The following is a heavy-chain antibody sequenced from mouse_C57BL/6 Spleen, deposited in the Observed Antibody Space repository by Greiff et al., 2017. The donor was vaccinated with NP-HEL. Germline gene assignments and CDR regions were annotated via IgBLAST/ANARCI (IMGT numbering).Heavy chain of an antibody. CDR2: ISDGGSYT. CDR1: GFTFSSYA. D-gene: IGHD1-1*01. CDR3: ARRYYGSIYWYFDV. V-gene: IGHV5-4*03. Sequence: EVQLQESGGGLVKPGGSLKLSCAASGFTFSSYAMSWVRQTPEKRLEWVATISDGGSYTYYPDNVKGRFTISRDNAKNNLYLQMSHLKSEDTAMYYCARRYYGSIYWYFDVWGTGTTVTVSS. J-gene: IGHJ1*03.